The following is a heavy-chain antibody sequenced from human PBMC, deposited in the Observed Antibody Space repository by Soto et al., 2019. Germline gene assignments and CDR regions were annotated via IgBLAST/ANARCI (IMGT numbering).Heavy chain of an antibody. CDR2: IYPDDSDT. Sequence: PGESLRISCKHSGFNFPTFWIAWVRQMPGKGLEWMGTIYPDDSDTRYSPSFQGQVTISADKSISTAYLQWSSLKASDTAMYYCARREAYYYGMDVWGQGTTVTVSS. J-gene: IGHJ6*02. D-gene: IGHD1-26*01. V-gene: IGHV5-51*01. CDR3: ARREAYYYGMDV. CDR1: GFNFPTFW.